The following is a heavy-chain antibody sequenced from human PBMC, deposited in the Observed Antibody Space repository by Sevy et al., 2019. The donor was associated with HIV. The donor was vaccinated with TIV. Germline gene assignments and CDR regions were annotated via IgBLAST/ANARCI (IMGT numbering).Heavy chain of an antibody. V-gene: IGHV3-7*01. CDR1: GFTFSSYW. J-gene: IGHJ4*02. CDR3: VRAIGAAGSY. CDR2: IKEDGSVK. Sequence: GGSLRLSCEASGFTFSSYWMSWVRQAPGKGLEWVANIKEDGSVKYYVDSVKGRFTISRDNAKNSVYLQMNSLRAEDTALYYCVRAIGAAGSYRGQGTLVTVSS. D-gene: IGHD6-13*01.